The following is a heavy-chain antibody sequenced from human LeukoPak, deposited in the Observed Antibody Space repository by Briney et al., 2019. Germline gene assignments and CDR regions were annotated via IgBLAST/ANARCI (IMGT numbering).Heavy chain of an antibody. Sequence: SETLSLTCTVSGGSISSSSYYWGWTRQPPGEGLEWIGSIYYSGSTYYNPSLKSRVTISVDTSKNQFSLKLSSVTAADTAVHYCARHGVGASPDYYYMDVWGKGTTVTVSS. CDR1: GGSISSSSYY. D-gene: IGHD1-26*01. CDR3: ARHGVGASPDYYYMDV. J-gene: IGHJ6*03. CDR2: IYYSGST. V-gene: IGHV4-39*01.